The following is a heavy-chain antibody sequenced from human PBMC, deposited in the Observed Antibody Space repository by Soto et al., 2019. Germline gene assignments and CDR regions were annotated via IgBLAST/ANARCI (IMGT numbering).Heavy chain of an antibody. CDR1: GGSVSTYY. CDR2: TSYSGNT. V-gene: IGHV4-59*02. CDR3: ARDGVGPFDY. Sequence: TLSLTCTISGGSVSTYYWSWFRQPPGKALEWIGLTSYSGNTNYNPSLKSRVAMAVDTSKNQFSLTLTSVTAADTAVYYCARDGVGPFDYWGQGTLVTVSS. D-gene: IGHD3-3*01. J-gene: IGHJ4*02.